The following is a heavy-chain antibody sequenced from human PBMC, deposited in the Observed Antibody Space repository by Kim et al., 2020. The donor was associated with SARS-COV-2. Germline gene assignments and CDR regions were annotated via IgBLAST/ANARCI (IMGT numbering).Heavy chain of an antibody. J-gene: IGHJ4*02. CDR1: GFTFSSYA. CDR3: ARAQTLAARLLDY. Sequence: GGSLRLSCAASGFTFSSYAMHWVRQAPGKGLEWVAVISYDGSNKYYADSVKGRFTISRDNSKNTLYLQMNSLRAEDTAVYYCARAQTLAARLLDYWGQGTLVTVSS. CDR2: ISYDGSNK. D-gene: IGHD6-6*01. V-gene: IGHV3-30-3*01.